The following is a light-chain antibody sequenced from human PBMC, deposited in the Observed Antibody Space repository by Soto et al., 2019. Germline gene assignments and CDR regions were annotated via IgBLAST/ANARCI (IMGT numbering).Light chain of an antibody. CDR2: GAS. CDR3: QQYNSYTWT. V-gene: IGKV3-20*01. J-gene: IGKJ1*01. CDR1: QTISSSY. Sequence: EILLTQSPSTLSASPGERATLSCRASQTISSSYLAWYQQKPGQAPRLLIYGASSRATGIPDRFSGSGSGTEFTLTISSLQPDDFATYYCQQYNSYTWTFGQGTKVDI.